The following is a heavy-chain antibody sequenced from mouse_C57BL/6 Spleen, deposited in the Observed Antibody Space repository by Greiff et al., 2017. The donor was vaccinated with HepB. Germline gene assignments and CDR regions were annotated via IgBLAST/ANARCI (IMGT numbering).Heavy chain of an antibody. V-gene: IGHV5-16*01. J-gene: IGHJ3*01. CDR2: INYDGSST. CDR3: ARRDYDWFAY. D-gene: IGHD2-4*01. CDR1: GFTFSDYY. Sequence: DVQLVESEGGLVQPGSSMKLSCTASGFTFSDYYMAWVRQVPEKGLEWVANINYDGSSTYYLDSLKSRFIISRDNAKNILYLQMSSLKSEDTATYYCARRDYDWFAYWGQGTLVTVSA.